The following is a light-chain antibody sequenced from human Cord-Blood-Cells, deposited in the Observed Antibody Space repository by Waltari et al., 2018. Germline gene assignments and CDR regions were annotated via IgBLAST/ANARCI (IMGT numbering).Light chain of an antibody. J-gene: IGLJ1*01. Sequence: QSALTQPPSASGSPGQSVTISCTGTSSDVGGYNYVSWYQQHPGKAPKLMIYEVSKRPSGVPVLFSGSKSGNTASLTVSGLQAEDEADYYCSSYAGSNNLVFGTGTKVTVL. CDR2: EVS. CDR1: SSDVGGYNY. V-gene: IGLV2-8*01. CDR3: SSYAGSNNLV.